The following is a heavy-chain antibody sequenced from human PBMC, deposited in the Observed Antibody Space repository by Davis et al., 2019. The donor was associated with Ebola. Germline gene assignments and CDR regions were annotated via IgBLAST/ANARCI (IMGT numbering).Heavy chain of an antibody. CDR1: GFTFSSYG. J-gene: IGHJ6*02. CDR2: IWYDGSNK. D-gene: IGHD5-18*01. V-gene: IGHV3-33*01. Sequence: PGGSLRLSCAASGFTFSSYGMHWVRQAPGKGLEWVAVIWYDGSNKYYADSVKGRFTISRDNSKNTLYLQMNSLRAEDTAVYYCARDRQLWYGLYYGMDVWGQGTTVTVSS. CDR3: ARDRQLWYGLYYGMDV.